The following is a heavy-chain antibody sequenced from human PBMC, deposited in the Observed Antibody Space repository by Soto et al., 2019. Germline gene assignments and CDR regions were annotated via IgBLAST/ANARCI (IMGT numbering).Heavy chain of an antibody. CDR2: IYYSGST. V-gene: IGHV4-59*04. CDR1: GGSISSYY. CDR3: ASGITMIVVRWFDP. J-gene: IGHJ5*02. Sequence: PSETLSLTCTVSGGSISSYYWSWIRQPPGKGLEWIGYIYYSGSTYYNPSLKSRVTISVDTSKNQFSLKLSSVTAADTAVYYCASGITMIVVRWFDPWGQGTLVTVSS. D-gene: IGHD3-22*01.